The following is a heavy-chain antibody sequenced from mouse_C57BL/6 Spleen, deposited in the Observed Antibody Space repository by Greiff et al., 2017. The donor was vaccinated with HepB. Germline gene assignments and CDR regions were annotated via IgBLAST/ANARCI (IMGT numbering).Heavy chain of an antibody. V-gene: IGHV7-3*01. J-gene: IGHJ1*03. CDR1: GFTFTDYY. CDR3: ARYTGSYGSSFWYFDV. CDR2: IRNKANGYTT. D-gene: IGHD1-1*01. Sequence: EVQLVESGGGLVQPGGSLSLSCAASGFTFTDYYMSWVRQPPGKALEWLGFIRNKANGYTTEYSASVKGRFTISRDNSQSILYLQKNALRAEDSATYYCARYTGSYGSSFWYFDVWGTGTTVTVSS.